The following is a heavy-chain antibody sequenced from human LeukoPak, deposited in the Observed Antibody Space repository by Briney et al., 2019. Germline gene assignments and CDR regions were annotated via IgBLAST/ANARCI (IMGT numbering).Heavy chain of an antibody. D-gene: IGHD6-13*01. J-gene: IGHJ4*02. CDR3: ARGPSSSWPTLDY. V-gene: IGHV3-74*01. CDR2: INSDGSST. Sequence: SGGSLRLSCAASGFTFSSYWMHWVCQAPGKGLVWVSRINSDGSSTTYADSVKGRFTISRDNAKNTLYLQMNSLRAEDTAVYYCARGPSSSWPTLDYWGQGTLVAVSS. CDR1: GFTFSSYW.